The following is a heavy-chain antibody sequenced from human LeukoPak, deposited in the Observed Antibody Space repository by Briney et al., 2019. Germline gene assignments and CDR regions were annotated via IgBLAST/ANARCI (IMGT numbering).Heavy chain of an antibody. CDR2: MNPNSGRT. J-gene: IGHJ4*02. CDR3: TRETSSRYFDF. V-gene: IGHV1-8*03. Sequence: GASVKVSCKASGYTFTSYGISWVRQAPGQGLEWMGWMNPNSGRTGYAQKFRDRISITRNTSISTAYMELSSLTSEDTGVYYCTRETSSRYFDFWGQRTLVTVSS. CDR1: GYTFTSYG.